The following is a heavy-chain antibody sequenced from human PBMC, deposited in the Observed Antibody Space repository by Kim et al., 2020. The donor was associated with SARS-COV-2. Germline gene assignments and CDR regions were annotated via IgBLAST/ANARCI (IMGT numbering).Heavy chain of an antibody. Sequence: GNTNYAQKLQGRVTMTTDTSPSTAYMELRSLRSDDTAVYYCARGRGDFDYWGQGTLVTVSS. V-gene: IGHV1-18*01. CDR2: GNT. CDR3: ARGRGDFDY. J-gene: IGHJ4*02.